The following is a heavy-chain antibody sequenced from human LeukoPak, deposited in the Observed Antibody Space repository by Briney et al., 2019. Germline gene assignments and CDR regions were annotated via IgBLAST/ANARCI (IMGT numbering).Heavy chain of an antibody. CDR2: IYYSGST. Sequence: SETLSLTCTVSGGSISSSSYYWGWIRQPPGKGLEWIGSIYYSGSTYYNPSLKSRVTISVDTSKNQFSLKLSSVTAADTAVYYCGREPDDYVWGSYRPEREFDYWGQGALVTVSS. D-gene: IGHD3-16*02. CDR1: GGSISSSSYY. J-gene: IGHJ4*02. CDR3: GREPDDYVWGSYRPEREFDY. V-gene: IGHV4-39*07.